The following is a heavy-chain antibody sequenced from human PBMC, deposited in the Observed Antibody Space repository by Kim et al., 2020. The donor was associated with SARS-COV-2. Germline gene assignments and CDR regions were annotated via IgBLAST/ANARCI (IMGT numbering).Heavy chain of an antibody. CDR3: ANVDTAMVRPFDY. J-gene: IGHJ4*02. Sequence: YADSVKGRFTISRDNSKNTLYLQMNSLRAEDTAVYYCANVDTAMVRPFDYWGQGTLVTVSS. D-gene: IGHD5-18*01. V-gene: IGHV3-23*01.